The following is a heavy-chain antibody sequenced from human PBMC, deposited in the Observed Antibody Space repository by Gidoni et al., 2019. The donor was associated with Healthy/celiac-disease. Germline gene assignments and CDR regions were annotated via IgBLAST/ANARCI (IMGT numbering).Heavy chain of an antibody. CDR2: IYPGDSHT. V-gene: IGHV5-51*01. D-gene: IGHD1-26*01. J-gene: IGHJ2*01. Sequence: EVQLVQAGAEVKKPGEARKSACKGSGYSFTSDWIGWVRQMPGKGLEWLGVIYPGDSHTRYSPSFQGQFTISADKSISTAYLQLSSLKASDTAMYYCARPHSGSYWYFDLWGRGTLVTVSS. CDR3: ARPHSGSYWYFDL. CDR1: GYSFTSDW.